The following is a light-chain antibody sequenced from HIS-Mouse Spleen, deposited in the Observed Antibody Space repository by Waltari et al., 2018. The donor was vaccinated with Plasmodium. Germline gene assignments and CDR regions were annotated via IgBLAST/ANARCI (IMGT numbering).Light chain of an antibody. Sequence: DIQMTQSPSTLSASVGDRVTITCRASQSISSWLAWYQQKPGKAPKLRIYKASSLESGVPSRFSGSGSGTEFTLTISSLQPEDFATYYCQQLNSYPSITFGQGTRLEIK. CDR2: KAS. J-gene: IGKJ5*01. CDR3: QQLNSYPSIT. CDR1: QSISSW. V-gene: IGKV1-5*03.